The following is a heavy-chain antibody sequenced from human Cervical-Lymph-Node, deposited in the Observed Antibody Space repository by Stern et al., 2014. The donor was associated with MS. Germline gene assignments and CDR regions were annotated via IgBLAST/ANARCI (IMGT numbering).Heavy chain of an antibody. D-gene: IGHD2-15*01. CDR3: ARGYPFFDN. J-gene: IGHJ4*02. CDR2: INPNTGVT. Sequence: MQLVESGAEVKKPGASVKVSCTASGYTFTGFFLHWVRQAPGQGLEWVGWINPNTGVTKSAQKFQGWVTLTRDPSINTVYMELNRLKSDDTAVFYCARGYPFFDNWGQGTLVTVSS. V-gene: IGHV1-2*04. CDR1: GYTFTGFF.